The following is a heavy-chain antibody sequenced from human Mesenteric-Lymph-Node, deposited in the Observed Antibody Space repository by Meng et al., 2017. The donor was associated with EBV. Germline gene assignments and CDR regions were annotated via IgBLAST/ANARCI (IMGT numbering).Heavy chain of an antibody. CDR3: ARVGQWLPIDY. Sequence: VHLQDADPGMGNASGTRSIPGAVSGGSIRSSNWLSWVRQHPGKGLEWIGEIYHSGSTNYNPSLKSRVTISVDKSKNQFSLNLSSVTAADTAVYYCARVGQWLPIDYWGQGTLVTVSS. CDR2: IYHSGST. D-gene: IGHD6-19*01. J-gene: IGHJ4*02. CDR1: GGSIRSSNW. V-gene: IGHV4-4*02.